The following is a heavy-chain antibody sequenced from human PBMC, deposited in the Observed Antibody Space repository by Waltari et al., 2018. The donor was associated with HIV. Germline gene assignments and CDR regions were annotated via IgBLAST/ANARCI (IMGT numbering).Heavy chain of an antibody. V-gene: IGHV4-34*01. Sequence: QVQLQQWGAGLLKPSETLSLTCAVYGGSFSGYYWSWIRQPPGKGLEWIGEINHSGSTNYNPSLKSRVTISVDTSKNQFSLKLSSVTAADTAVYYCARLPWGGSYYIARYYGMDVWGQGTTVTVSS. J-gene: IGHJ6*02. CDR3: ARLPWGGSYYIARYYGMDV. CDR1: GGSFSGYY. D-gene: IGHD1-26*01. CDR2: INHSGST.